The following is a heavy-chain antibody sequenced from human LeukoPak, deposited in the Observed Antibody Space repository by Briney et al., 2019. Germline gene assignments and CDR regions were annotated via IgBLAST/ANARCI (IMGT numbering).Heavy chain of an antibody. CDR2: KRYDGSSN. CDR3: AINQGSGFVDYFDY. V-gene: IGHV3-33*01. D-gene: IGHD1-26*01. CDR1: GFTFSTYG. J-gene: IGHJ4*02. Sequence: PWRSLRLSCAASGFTFSTYGMHWVRQAPGKGLEWVAVKRYDGSSNYFADSVKGRFTISRDISKNTLYLQMNSLRAEDTAVYYCAINQGSGFVDYFDYWGQGTLVTVSS.